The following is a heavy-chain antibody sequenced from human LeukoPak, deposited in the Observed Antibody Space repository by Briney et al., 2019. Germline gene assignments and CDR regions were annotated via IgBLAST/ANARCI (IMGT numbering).Heavy chain of an antibody. Sequence: GGSLRLSCAASGFTFDDYGTSWVRQAPGKGLEWVSGINWNGGSTGYADSVKGRFTISRDNAKNSLYLQMNSLRAEDTALYYCARDSTIFGVVIQYYFDYWGQGTLVTVSS. J-gene: IGHJ4*02. V-gene: IGHV3-20*04. CDR3: ARDSTIFGVVIQYYFDY. CDR1: GFTFDDYG. CDR2: INWNGGST. D-gene: IGHD3-3*01.